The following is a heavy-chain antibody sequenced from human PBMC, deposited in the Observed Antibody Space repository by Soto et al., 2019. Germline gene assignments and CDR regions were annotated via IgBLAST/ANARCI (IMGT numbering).Heavy chain of an antibody. J-gene: IGHJ4*02. Sequence: QVQLQESGPGLVKPSGTLSLTCAVSGGSISSSNWWSWVRQPPGKGLEWIGEIYHSGNTNYNPSLKIRVTLAVDKSRNQFSLKLSSVTAADTAVYYCAGRWGEGRVDYWGQGTLVTVSS. CDR1: GGSISSSNW. V-gene: IGHV4-4*02. CDR3: AGRWGEGRVDY. CDR2: IYHSGNT. D-gene: IGHD3-16*01.